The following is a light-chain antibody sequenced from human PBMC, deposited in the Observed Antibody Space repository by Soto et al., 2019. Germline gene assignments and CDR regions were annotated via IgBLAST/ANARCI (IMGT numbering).Light chain of an antibody. CDR3: CSYAGSYTLV. CDR1: SSDVWSRNL. J-gene: IGLJ3*02. CDR2: EVT. Sequence: QSALTQPASLSVSPGQSITISCTGTSSDVWSRNLVSWYQPHPGKAPKLIIYEVTKWPSGVSNRFSGSKSGNTASLTIFGLQAEDEDAYYCCSYAGSYTLVFGGGTTVTVL. V-gene: IGLV2-23*02.